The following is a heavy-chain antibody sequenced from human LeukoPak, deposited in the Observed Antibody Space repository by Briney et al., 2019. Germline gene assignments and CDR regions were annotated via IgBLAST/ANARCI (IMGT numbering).Heavy chain of an antibody. D-gene: IGHD3-10*01. V-gene: IGHV4-34*01. J-gene: IGHJ4*02. CDR2: INHSGST. CDR3: ARGRGRGDYFDY. CDR1: GGSFSGYY. Sequence: SETLSLTCAVYGGSFSGYYWSGIRQPPGKGLEWNGEINHSGSTNYNPSLKSRVTISVDASKNQFSLKLSSVTAADTAVYYCARGRGRGDYFDYWGQGTLVTVSS.